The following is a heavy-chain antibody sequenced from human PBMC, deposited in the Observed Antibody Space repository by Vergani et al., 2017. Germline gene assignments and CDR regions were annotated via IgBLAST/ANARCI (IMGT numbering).Heavy chain of an antibody. J-gene: IGHJ6*02. CDR2: IRFDGNKK. CDR1: GFTFSSYG. D-gene: IGHD5-18*01. Sequence: QVELVESGGGVVQPGGSLRLSCVASGFTFSSYGIHWVRQAPGKGLQWVAFIRFDGNKKYFADSVRGRLTLSRDNCRNTLYLQMNSLRVEDTAVYYCAKGLDTTMVPLGMYVWGQGTTVTVSS. V-gene: IGHV3-30*02. CDR3: AKGLDTTMVPLGMYV.